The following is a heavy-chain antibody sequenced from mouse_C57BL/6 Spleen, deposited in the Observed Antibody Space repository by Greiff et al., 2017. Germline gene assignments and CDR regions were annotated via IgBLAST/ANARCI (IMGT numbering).Heavy chain of an antibody. CDR2: IDPSDSET. CDR3: ASFGFDV. V-gene: IGHV1-52*01. Sequence: QVQLQQPGAELVRPVSSVKLSCKASGYTFTSYWMHWVKQRPIQGLEWIGNIDPSDSETHYNQKFKDKATLTVDKSSSTAYMQLSILTSEDSAVYYCASFGFDVWGTGTTVTVSS. J-gene: IGHJ1*03. CDR1: GYTFTSYW.